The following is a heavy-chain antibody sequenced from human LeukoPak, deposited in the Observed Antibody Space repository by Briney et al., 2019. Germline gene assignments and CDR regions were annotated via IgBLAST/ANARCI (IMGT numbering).Heavy chain of an antibody. Sequence: GRSLRLSCAASGFTFSSYDMHWVRQAPGKGLEWVAVISYDGSNKYYADSVKGRFTISRDNSKNTLYLQMNSLRAEDTAVYYCAKASYYYGSGSPRLDYYGMDVWGKGTTVTVSS. CDR3: AKASYYYGSGSPRLDYYGMDV. J-gene: IGHJ6*04. CDR2: ISYDGSNK. V-gene: IGHV3-30*18. CDR1: GFTFSSYD. D-gene: IGHD3-10*01.